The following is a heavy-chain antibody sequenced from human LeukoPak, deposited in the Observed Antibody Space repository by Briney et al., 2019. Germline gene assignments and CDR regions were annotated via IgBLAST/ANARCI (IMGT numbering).Heavy chain of an antibody. CDR3: AHRRGVGYCSGGICYSDGYNWFDP. D-gene: IGHD2-15*01. J-gene: IGHJ5*02. Sequence: ESGPTLVKPTQTLTLTCTFSGFSLSTSGVGVGWIRQPPGKALEWLALIYWDDDKRYSPSLKSRLTITKDTSKNQVVLTMTNMDPVDTATYYCAHRRGVGYCSGGICYSDGYNWFDPWGQGTLVTVSS. CDR2: IYWDDDK. V-gene: IGHV2-5*02. CDR1: GFSLSTSGVG.